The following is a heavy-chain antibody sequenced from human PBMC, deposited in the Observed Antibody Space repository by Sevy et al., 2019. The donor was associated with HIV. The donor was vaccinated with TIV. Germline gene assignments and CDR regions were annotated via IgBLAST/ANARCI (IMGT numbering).Heavy chain of an antibody. V-gene: IGHV1-2*02. J-gene: IGHJ6*02. D-gene: IGHD3-22*01. CDR3: ARDEGGIVVVRHPYGMDV. CDR2: INPNSGGT. CDR1: GYTFTGYY. Sequence: ASVKVSCKASGYTFTGYYMHWVRQAPGQGLEWMGWINPNSGGTNYAQKFQGRVTMTRDTSISTAYMELSRLRSDDTAAYYCARDEGGIVVVRHPYGMDVWGQGTTVTVSS.